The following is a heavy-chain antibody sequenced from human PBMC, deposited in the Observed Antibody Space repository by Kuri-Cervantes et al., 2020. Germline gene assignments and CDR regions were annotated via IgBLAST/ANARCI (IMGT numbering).Heavy chain of an antibody. Sequence: GGSLRLSCAASGFSFSDFGMHWVRQAPGKGLEWVAVISYDGSNKYYADSVKGRFTISRDNSKNTLYLQMTSLRTDDTAVYYCGVWATTVAGGQGTLVTVSS. D-gene: IGHD6-19*01. CDR1: GFSFSDFG. V-gene: IGHV3-30*03. J-gene: IGHJ4*02. CDR3: GVWATTVA. CDR2: ISYDGSNK.